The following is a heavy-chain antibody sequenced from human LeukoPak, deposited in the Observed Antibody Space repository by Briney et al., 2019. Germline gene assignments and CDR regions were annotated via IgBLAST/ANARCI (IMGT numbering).Heavy chain of an antibody. CDR3: AATNSGSCPGLFDY. J-gene: IGHJ4*02. V-gene: IGHV1-58*02. CDR1: GFTFTSSA. CDR2: IVVGSGNT. Sequence: SVKVSCKASGFTFTSSAMQWVRQARGQRLEWIGWIVVGSGNTNYAQKFQERVTITRDMSTSTAYMELSSLRSEDTAVYYCAATNSGSCPGLFDYWGQGTLVTVSS. D-gene: IGHD1-26*01.